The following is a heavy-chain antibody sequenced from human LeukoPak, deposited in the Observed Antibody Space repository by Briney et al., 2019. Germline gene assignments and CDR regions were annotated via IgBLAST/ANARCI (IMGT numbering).Heavy chain of an antibody. CDR3: AREGKLAAGTHNWFDP. J-gene: IGHJ5*02. D-gene: IGHD6-13*01. CDR1: GGSISSSAYY. V-gene: IGHV4-61*08. Sequence: SETLSLTCTVSGGSISSSAYYWSWIRQPPGKGLEWIGYIYYSGSTNYNPSLKSRVTISVDTSKNQFSLKLSSVTAADTAVYYCAREGKLAAGTHNWFDPWGQGTLVTVSS. CDR2: IYYSGST.